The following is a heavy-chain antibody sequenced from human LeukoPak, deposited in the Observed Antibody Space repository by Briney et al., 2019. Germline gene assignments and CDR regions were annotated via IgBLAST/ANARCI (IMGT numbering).Heavy chain of an antibody. V-gene: IGHV4-34*01. J-gene: IGHJ4*02. CDR2: INHSGST. CDR1: GGSFSGYY. Sequence: SETLSLTCAVYGGSFSGYYWSWIRQPPGKGLEWIGEINHSGSTNYNPCLKSRVTISVDTSKNQFSLKLSSVTAADTAVYYCARGGQLANFDYWGQGTLVTVSS. D-gene: IGHD6-6*01. CDR3: ARGGQLANFDY.